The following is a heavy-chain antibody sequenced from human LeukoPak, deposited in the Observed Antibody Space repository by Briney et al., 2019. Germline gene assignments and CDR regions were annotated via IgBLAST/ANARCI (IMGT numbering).Heavy chain of an antibody. CDR1: GYSFTTYW. CDR3: ARLGDVYIFVY. V-gene: IGHV5-51*01. CDR2: IYPGDSDT. D-gene: IGHD5-24*01. Sequence: AESLQIPCKGSGYSFTTYWIGWVRQMPGKGLEWMGIIYPGDSDTRYSPSFQGQVTISADKSVSTAYLQWSSLKASDTAMYYCARLGDVYIFVYWGERTLVTVSS. J-gene: IGHJ4*02.